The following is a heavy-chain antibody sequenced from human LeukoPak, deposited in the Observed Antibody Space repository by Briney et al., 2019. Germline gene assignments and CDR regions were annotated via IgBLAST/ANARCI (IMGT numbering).Heavy chain of an antibody. CDR1: GFTFSSYA. V-gene: IGHV3-30*04. CDR2: ISYDGSNK. Sequence: GGSLRLSCAASGFTFSSYAMHWVRQAPGKGLEWVAVISYDGSNKYYADSVKGRFTISRDNSKNTLYLQMNSLRAEDTAVYCCARGIIGCSSTSCYRRFDPWGQGTLVTVSS. J-gene: IGHJ5*02. D-gene: IGHD2-2*01. CDR3: ARGIIGCSSTSCYRRFDP.